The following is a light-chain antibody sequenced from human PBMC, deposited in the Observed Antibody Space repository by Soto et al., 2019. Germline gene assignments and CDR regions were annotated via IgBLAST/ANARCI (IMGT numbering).Light chain of an antibody. CDR1: HSVSSY. Sequence: IDVTPSPATLSFTPWDIATLSCRASHSVSSYLAFYQQKPGQAPRLLIYEASTRATGIPARFSGSGSGTDFTLTISSLEPEDFAVYYSQQGSNRPNRFGQGTLPEI. J-gene: IGKJ5*01. CDR2: EAS. CDR3: QQGSNRPNR. V-gene: IGKV3-11*01.